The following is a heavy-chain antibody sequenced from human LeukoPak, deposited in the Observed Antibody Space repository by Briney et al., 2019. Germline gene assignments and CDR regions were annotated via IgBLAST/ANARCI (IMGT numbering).Heavy chain of an antibody. J-gene: IGHJ4*02. CDR1: GYTFTSYG. Sequence: ASVKVSCKASGYTFTSYGISWVRQAPGQGLEWMGWISAYNGNTNYAQKFQGRVTITADESTSTAYMELSSLRSEDTAVYYCARDSKVAGSDYWGQGTLVTVSS. V-gene: IGHV1-18*01. CDR3: ARDSKVAGSDY. D-gene: IGHD6-19*01. CDR2: ISAYNGNT.